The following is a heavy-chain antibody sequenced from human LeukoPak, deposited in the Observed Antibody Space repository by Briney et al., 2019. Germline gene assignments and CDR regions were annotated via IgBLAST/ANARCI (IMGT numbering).Heavy chain of an antibody. CDR1: GFPVRSNY. CDR2: IYRDDTT. V-gene: IGHV3-53*01. Sequence: PGGSLRLSCAASGFPVRSNYMSWVRQAPGKGLEWVSVIYRDDTTYYADSVKGRFTIFRDNSKNTLYLQMNSLRDDDTAVYYCARAPYGVGYTAERDYWGQGTLVTVSS. J-gene: IGHJ4*02. CDR3: ARAPYGVGYTAERDY. D-gene: IGHD3-16*02.